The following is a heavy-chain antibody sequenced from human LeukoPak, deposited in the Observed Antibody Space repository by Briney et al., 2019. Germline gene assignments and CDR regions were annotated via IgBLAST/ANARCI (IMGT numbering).Heavy chain of an antibody. CDR3: ARGGYSGYLTDY. D-gene: IGHD5-12*01. Sequence: SVKVSCKASGGTFSSYAISWVRQAPGQGLEWMGGIIPIFGTANYAQKFQGRVTITADESTSTAYMELSSLRSEDTAVYYCARGGYSGYLTDYWDQGTLVTVSS. CDR1: GGTFSSYA. V-gene: IGHV1-69*13. J-gene: IGHJ4*02. CDR2: IIPIFGTA.